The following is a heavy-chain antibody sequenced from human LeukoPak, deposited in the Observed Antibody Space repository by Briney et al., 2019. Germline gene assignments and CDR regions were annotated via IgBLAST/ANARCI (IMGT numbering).Heavy chain of an antibody. D-gene: IGHD6-13*01. V-gene: IGHV3-30*18. CDR3: AKDAHLAAAGTSFDY. CDR1: GFTFSSYG. Sequence: GRSLRLSRAASGFTFSSYGMHWVRQAPGKGLEWVAVISYDGSNKYYADSVKGRFTISRDNSKNTLYLQMNSLRAEDTAVYYCAKDAHLAAAGTSFDYWGQGTLVTVSS. CDR2: ISYDGSNK. J-gene: IGHJ4*02.